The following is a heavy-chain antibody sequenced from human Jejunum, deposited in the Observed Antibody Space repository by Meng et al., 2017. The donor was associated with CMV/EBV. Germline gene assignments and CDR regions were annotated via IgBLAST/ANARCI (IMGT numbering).Heavy chain of an antibody. V-gene: IGHV3-30*02. Sequence: AMHWNRPAPGKGLEWVAFIRNDGSNTNYTDSMQGQFTVSRDNSKKTLIMQMNSQRADGTAVYYCVKILRGGPCYFYAMDVWGEGTTVTVSS. CDR3: VKILRGGPCYFYAMDV. D-gene: IGHD3-16*01. CDR1: A. J-gene: IGHJ6*04. CDR2: IRNDGSNT.